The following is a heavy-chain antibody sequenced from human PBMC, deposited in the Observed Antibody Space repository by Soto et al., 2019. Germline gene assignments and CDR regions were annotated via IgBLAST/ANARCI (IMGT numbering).Heavy chain of an antibody. V-gene: IGHV3-49*04. CDR1: GFNFANYA. CDR3: TRSYYESSGYYVY. J-gene: IGHJ4*02. CDR2: IRGETNGGTA. Sequence: GGSLRLSCTGSGFNFANYALTWVRQAPGKGLEWVGFIRGETNGGTADYAASLKGRITISRDDSKSIAYLEINSLQTEDTAVYYCTRSYYESSGYYVYWGQGNLVTVSS. D-gene: IGHD3-22*01.